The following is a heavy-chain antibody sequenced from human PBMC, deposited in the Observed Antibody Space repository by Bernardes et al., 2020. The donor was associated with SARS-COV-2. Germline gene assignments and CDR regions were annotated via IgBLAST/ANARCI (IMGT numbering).Heavy chain of an antibody. V-gene: IGHV3-23*01. D-gene: IGHD3-10*01. CDR1: GFTLKDYA. J-gene: IGHJ4*02. CDR2: IGSGGDT. Sequence: GGSLRLSCAASGFTLKDYAMTWVRQAPGKGLEWVSSIGSGGDTYYIDSVRGRFTISRDTSKNTLYLQMNSLRVEDSAIFYCAKYSFYYGSGSSREFDNWGQGTLVTVSS. CDR3: AKYSFYYGSGSSREFDN.